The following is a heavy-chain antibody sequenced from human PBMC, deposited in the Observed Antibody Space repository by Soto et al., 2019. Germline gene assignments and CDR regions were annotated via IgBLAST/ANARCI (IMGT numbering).Heavy chain of an antibody. D-gene: IGHD5-18*01. V-gene: IGHV1-24*01. CDR1: GYTLTELS. CDR3: ATGADTAMASNDAFDI. J-gene: IGHJ3*02. CDR2: FDPEDGET. Sequence: GASVKVSFKVSGYTLTELSMHWVRQAPGKGLEWMGGFDPEDGETIYAQKSQGRVTMTEDTSTDTAYMELSSLRSEDTAVYYCATGADTAMASNDAFDIWGQGTMVTVSS.